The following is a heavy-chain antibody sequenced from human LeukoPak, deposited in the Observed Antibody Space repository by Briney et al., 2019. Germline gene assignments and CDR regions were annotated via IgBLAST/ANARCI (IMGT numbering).Heavy chain of an antibody. J-gene: IGHJ2*01. CDR2: ISSSSSTI. D-gene: IGHD4-17*01. CDR1: GFTFSSYS. Sequence: GGSLRLSCAASGFTFSSYSMNWVRQAPGKGLEWVSYISSSSSTIYYADSVKGRFTTSRDNAKNSLYLQMNSLRAEDTAVYYCAREPYGDYDYWYFDLWGRGTLVTVSS. V-gene: IGHV3-48*01. CDR3: AREPYGDYDYWYFDL.